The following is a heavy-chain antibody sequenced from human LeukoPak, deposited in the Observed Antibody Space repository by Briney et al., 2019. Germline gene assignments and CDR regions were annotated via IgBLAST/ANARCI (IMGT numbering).Heavy chain of an antibody. CDR3: ARRSTDDSSGYYST. J-gene: IGHJ1*01. CDR1: GFTFSGSA. Sequence: GGSLRLSCAASGFTFSGSAMHWVRQASGKGLEWVGRIRSKANSYATAYAASVKGRFTISRDESKNTAYLQMNSLKTEDTAVYYCARRSTDDSSGYYSTWGQGTLVTVSS. V-gene: IGHV3-73*01. D-gene: IGHD3-22*01. CDR2: IRSKANSYAT.